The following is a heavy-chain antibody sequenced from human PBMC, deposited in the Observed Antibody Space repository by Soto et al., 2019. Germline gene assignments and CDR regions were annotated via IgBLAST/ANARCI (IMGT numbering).Heavy chain of an antibody. Sequence: PGGSLRLSCAASGFTFSSYSMNWVRQAPGKGLEWVSSISSSSSYIYYADSVKGRFTISRDNAKNSLYLQMNSLRAEDTAVYYCARDREVLRFLEWSSYYYYGMDVWGQGTTVTVS. CDR2: ISSSSSYI. J-gene: IGHJ6*02. CDR3: ARDREVLRFLEWSSYYYYGMDV. CDR1: GFTFSSYS. V-gene: IGHV3-21*01. D-gene: IGHD3-3*01.